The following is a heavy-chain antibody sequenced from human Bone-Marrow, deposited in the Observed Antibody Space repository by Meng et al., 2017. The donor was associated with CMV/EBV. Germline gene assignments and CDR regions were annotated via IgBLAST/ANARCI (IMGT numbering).Heavy chain of an antibody. J-gene: IGHJ4*02. CDR3: ARKRITIFGVVRGFDY. CDR1: GFTFDDYA. CDR2: ISWNSGSI. V-gene: IGHV3-9*01. D-gene: IGHD3-3*01. Sequence: SLKISCAASGFTFDDYAMHRVRQAPGKGLEWVSGISWNSGSIGYADSVKGRFTISRDNAKNSLYLQMNSLRAEDTAVYYCARKRITIFGVVRGFDYWGQGTLVTVSS.